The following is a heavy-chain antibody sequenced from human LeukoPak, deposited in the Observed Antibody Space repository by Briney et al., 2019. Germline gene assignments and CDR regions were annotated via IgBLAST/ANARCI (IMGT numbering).Heavy chain of an antibody. D-gene: IGHD3-10*01. CDR2: ISAYNGNT. CDR3: ARPQYYYGSGSSNDY. Sequence: ASVKVSCKASGYTFTSYGISWVRQAPGQGLEWMGWISAYNGNTNYAQKLQGRVTMTTDTSTSTAYMELRSLRSDDTAVYYCARPQYYYGSGSSNDYWGQGTLVTVSS. V-gene: IGHV1-18*01. J-gene: IGHJ4*02. CDR1: GYTFTSYG.